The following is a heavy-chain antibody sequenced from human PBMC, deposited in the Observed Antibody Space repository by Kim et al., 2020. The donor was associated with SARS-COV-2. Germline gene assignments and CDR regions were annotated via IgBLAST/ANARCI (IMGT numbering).Heavy chain of an antibody. D-gene: IGHD2-15*01. CDR1: GFTFSDYV. CDR2: ISVTGGSS. Sequence: GGSLRLSCAVSGFTFSDYVMNWVRQAPGRGLEWLSVISVTGGSSYYADSVKGRFTISRDNSKSTLCLQMNSLRAEDTAVYYCARKTPGGGSPLDQWGQGTLVTVSS. V-gene: IGHV3-23*01. J-gene: IGHJ4*02. CDR3: ARKTPGGGSPLDQ.